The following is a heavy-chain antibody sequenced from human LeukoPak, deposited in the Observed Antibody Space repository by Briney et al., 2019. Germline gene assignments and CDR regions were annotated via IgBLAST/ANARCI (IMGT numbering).Heavy chain of an antibody. J-gene: IGHJ4*02. Sequence: GSSVKVSCKASGGTFSSYAISWVRQAPGQGLEWVGWINPNSGVTNYAQKFQGRVSMTSDTSINTVYMELSRLRSDDTAVYYCSREDYWGQGTLVTVSS. CDR3: SREDY. CDR2: INPNSGVT. CDR1: GGTFSSYA. V-gene: IGHV1-2*02.